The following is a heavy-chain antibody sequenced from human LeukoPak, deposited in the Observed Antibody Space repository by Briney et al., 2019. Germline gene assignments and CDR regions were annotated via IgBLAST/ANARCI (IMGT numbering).Heavy chain of an antibody. D-gene: IGHD6-13*01. Sequence: PSETLSLTCTVSGGSISSSSYYWGWIRQPPGKGLEWIGSIYYSGSTYYNPSLKSRVTISVDTSKNQFSLKLSSVTAADTAVYYCARTGILAAAGFWSDPWGQGTLVTVSS. J-gene: IGHJ5*02. V-gene: IGHV4-39*01. CDR1: GGSISSSSYY. CDR2: IYYSGST. CDR3: ARTGILAAAGFWSDP.